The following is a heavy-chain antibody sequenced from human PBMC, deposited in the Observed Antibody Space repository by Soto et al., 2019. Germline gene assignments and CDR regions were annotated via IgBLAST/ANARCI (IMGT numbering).Heavy chain of an antibody. CDR1: GYTFTSFG. V-gene: IGHV1-18*01. CDR3: ARRLGYCTNGVCYRYYYYMDV. Sequence: ASMKGSCKASGYTFTSFGISWGRQAPGQGVEGMGWISAYNGNTNYAQKLQGGVTMTTDTSTSTAYIELRSLRSDDTAVYYCARRLGYCTNGVCYRYYYYMDVWGKGTTVTVSS. J-gene: IGHJ6*03. CDR2: ISAYNGNT. D-gene: IGHD2-8*01.